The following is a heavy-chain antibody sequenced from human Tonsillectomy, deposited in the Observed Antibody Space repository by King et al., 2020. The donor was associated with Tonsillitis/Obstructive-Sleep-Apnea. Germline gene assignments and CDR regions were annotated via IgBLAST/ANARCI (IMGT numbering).Heavy chain of an antibody. Sequence: VQLVESGAEVKKPGASVKVSCKASGYTFTGYYIHWVRQAPGQGLEWMGWINPNSGGTKFAQEFQGRVTMTRDTSISTAYMDLSRLRSDDTAVYYCARVPPGIAVAVFDSWGQGTLVTVSS. CDR1: GYTFTGYY. V-gene: IGHV1-2*02. D-gene: IGHD6-19*01. CDR3: ARVPPGIAVAVFDS. CDR2: INPNSGGT. J-gene: IGHJ4*02.